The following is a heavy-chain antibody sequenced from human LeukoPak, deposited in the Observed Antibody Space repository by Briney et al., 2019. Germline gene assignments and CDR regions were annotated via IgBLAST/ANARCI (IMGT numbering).Heavy chain of an antibody. V-gene: IGHV1-46*01. CDR3: ARDSGMVRGTVDY. J-gene: IGHJ4*02. Sequence: GASVKVSFKSSGYTFTSYYMYWVRQAPGQGLEWMGIINPSGGSTSYAQKFQGRVTMTRDTSTSTVYMELSSLRSEDTAVYYCARDSGMVRGTVDYWGQGTLVTVSS. CDR1: GYTFTSYY. D-gene: IGHD3-10*01. CDR2: INPSGGST.